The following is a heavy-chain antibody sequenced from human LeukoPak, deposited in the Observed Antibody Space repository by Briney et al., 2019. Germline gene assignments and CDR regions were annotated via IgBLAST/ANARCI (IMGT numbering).Heavy chain of an antibody. V-gene: IGHV4-59*08. D-gene: IGHD3-9*01. Sequence: SETLSLTCTISGGSINTYYWSWIRQPPGKGLEWIAYMYNSESTKYNPSLKSRVTISVDTSKKQFSLKLRSVTAADTALYYCARHVLTAGSIDWGQGTLATVSS. J-gene: IGHJ4*02. CDR1: GGSINTYY. CDR3: ARHVLTAGSID. CDR2: MYNSEST.